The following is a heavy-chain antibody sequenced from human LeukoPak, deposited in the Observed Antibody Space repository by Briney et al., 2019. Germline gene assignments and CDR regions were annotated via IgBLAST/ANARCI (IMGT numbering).Heavy chain of an antibody. CDR2: ISAYNGNT. D-gene: IGHD3-22*01. J-gene: IGHJ4*02. V-gene: IGHV1-18*01. CDR1: GYTFTSYG. Sequence: GASVKVSCKASGYTFTSYGISWVRQAPGQGLEWMGWISAYNGNTNYAQKLQGRVTMTTDTSTSTAYMELRSLRSDDTAVYYCARDLTRYYYDSSGYYYLDYWGQGTLVTVSS. CDR3: ARDLTRYYYDSSGYYYLDY.